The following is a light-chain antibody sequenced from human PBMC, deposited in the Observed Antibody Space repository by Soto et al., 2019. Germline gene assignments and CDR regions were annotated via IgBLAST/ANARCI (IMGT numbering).Light chain of an antibody. CDR1: HSVSSTY. CDR2: GAS. CDR3: QQYGSSRPYT. Sequence: EIVLTQSPGTLSLSPGERATLSCRASHSVSSTYLAWYQQKPGQAPRLLIYGASSRATGIPDRFSGSGSGTDFTLTISRLEPEDFSVYYCQQYGSSRPYTFGQGTKLAIQ. J-gene: IGKJ2*01. V-gene: IGKV3-20*01.